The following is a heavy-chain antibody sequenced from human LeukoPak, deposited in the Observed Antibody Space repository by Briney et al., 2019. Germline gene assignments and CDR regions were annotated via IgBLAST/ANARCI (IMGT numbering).Heavy chain of an antibody. V-gene: IGHV1-18*01. Sequence: ASVKVSCKASGYPFTTYGIDWVRQAPGQGLEWMGWVSAYNGATNYAQNFQDRVTMTTDTPTTTAYMELRSLRSDDTAVYYCARVDLYYDSSGYSQAANDYWGQGTLVTVAS. D-gene: IGHD3-22*01. CDR3: ARVDLYYDSSGYSQAANDY. CDR1: GYPFTTYG. J-gene: IGHJ4*02. CDR2: VSAYNGAT.